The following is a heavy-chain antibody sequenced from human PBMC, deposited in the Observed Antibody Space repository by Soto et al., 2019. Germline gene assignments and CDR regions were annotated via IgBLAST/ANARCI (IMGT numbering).Heavy chain of an antibody. V-gene: IGHV3-21*01. J-gene: IGHJ4*02. D-gene: IGHD2-15*01. CDR3: AVRAGCGVSCERGLDY. CDR2: ITTGSTYI. Sequence: EVQLVESGGGLVKPGGSLRLSCTASGFIFSNNNRNWFRQAPGKGLDGVSSITTGSTYIYYADSVKGRFTISRDNAKNSLYRQMNSLRAEDTAVYYCAVRAGCGVSCERGLDYWGQGTLVTVSS. CDR1: GFIFSNNN.